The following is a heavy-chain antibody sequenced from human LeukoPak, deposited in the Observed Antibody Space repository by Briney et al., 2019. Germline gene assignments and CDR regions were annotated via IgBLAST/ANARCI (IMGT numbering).Heavy chain of an antibody. CDR1: GGSISGYY. CDR3: ARHKTIDSSGWYFAFDI. J-gene: IGHJ3*02. V-gene: IGHV4-59*08. CDR2: SGST. Sequence: SETLSLTCTVSGGSISGYYWSWIRQPPGKGLEWIGYSGSTNYYPSLKSRVTMSVDTSRDQFSLKLSSLTAADTAVYYCARHKTIDSSGWYFAFDIWGLETMVTVS. D-gene: IGHD6-19*01.